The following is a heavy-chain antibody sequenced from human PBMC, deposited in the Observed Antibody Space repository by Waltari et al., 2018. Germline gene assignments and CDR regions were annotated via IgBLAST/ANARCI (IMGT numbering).Heavy chain of an antibody. CDR3: ARTPLRGYSYGLADDAFDI. CDR2: INHSGST. Sequence: QVQLQQWGAGLLKPSETLSLTCAVYGGSFSGYYWSWIRKPPGKGLEWIGEINHSGSTKYNPSLKSRVTISVDTAKNQFSLKLGSVTAADTAVYYCARTPLRGYSYGLADDAFDIWGQGTMVIVSS. D-gene: IGHD5-18*01. CDR1: GGSFSGYY. J-gene: IGHJ3*02. V-gene: IGHV4-34*01.